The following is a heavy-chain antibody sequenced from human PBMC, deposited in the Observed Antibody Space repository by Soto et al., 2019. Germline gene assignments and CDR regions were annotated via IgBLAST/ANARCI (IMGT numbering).Heavy chain of an antibody. J-gene: IGHJ4*02. CDR2: IYYSGST. V-gene: IGHV4-30-4*01. CDR1: GGSISSGDYY. D-gene: IGHD2-2*02. Sequence: LSLTCTVSGGSISSGDYYWSWIRQPPGKGLEWIGYIYYSGSTYYNPSLKSRVTISVDTSKNQFSLKLSSVTAADTAVYYCARVLRRDYIFDYWGQGTLVTVSS. CDR3: ARVLRRDYIFDY.